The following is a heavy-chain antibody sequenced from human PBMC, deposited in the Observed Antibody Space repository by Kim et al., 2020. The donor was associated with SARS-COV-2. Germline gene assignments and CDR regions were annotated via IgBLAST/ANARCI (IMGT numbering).Heavy chain of an antibody. J-gene: IGHJ4*02. Sequence: SETLSLTCTVSGYSISSGYYWGWIRQPPGKGLEWIGSIYHSGSTYYNPSLKSRVTISVDTSKNQFSLKLSSVTAADTAVYYCAREVMDGPQPFDYWGQGTLVTVSS. V-gene: IGHV4-38-2*02. CDR1: GYSISSGYY. CDR2: IYHSGST. D-gene: IGHD2-8*01. CDR3: AREVMDGPQPFDY.